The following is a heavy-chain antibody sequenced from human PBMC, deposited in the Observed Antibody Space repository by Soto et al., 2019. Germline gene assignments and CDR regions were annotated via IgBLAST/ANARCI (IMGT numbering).Heavy chain of an antibody. D-gene: IGHD2-2*01. CDR1: GYSFTSYW. Sequence: GESLKISCKGSGYSFTSYWIGWVRQMPGKGLEWMGIIYPGDSDTRYSPSFQGQVTISADKSISTAYLQWSSLKASDTAMYYCARLLRGVVVPAACDYWGQGTLVTVSS. CDR2: IYPGDSDT. CDR3: ARLLRGVVVPAACDY. V-gene: IGHV5-51*01. J-gene: IGHJ4*02.